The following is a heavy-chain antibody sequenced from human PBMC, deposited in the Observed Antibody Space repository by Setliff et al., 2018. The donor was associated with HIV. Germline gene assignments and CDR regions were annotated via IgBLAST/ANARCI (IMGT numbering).Heavy chain of an antibody. D-gene: IGHD6-6*01. J-gene: IGHJ6*03. V-gene: IGHV4-39*02. CDR3: ARVRGYSGSSRDFYYHNMEV. Sequence: KPSETLSLTCTLFGGSISTVTYYWAWIRQPPGKGLEWIGNVHYSGNTYYTSSLQSRVIISADTSKSQFYLRLSSVTAADTGVYYCARVRGYSGSSRDFYYHNMEVWGKGTTVTVSS. CDR1: GGSISTVTYY. CDR2: VHYSGNT.